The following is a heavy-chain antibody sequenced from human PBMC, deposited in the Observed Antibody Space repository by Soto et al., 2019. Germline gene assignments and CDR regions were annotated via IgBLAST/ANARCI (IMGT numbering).Heavy chain of an antibody. CDR3: ARGWEPPTYYFDY. CDR2: IYYSGST. D-gene: IGHD1-1*01. V-gene: IGHV4-31*03. CDR1: GGSISSGGYY. J-gene: IGHJ4*02. Sequence: LSLTCTVSGGSISSGGYYWSWIRQHPGKGLEWIGYIYYSGSTYYNPSLKSRVTISVDTSKNQFSLKLSSVTAADTAVYYCARGWEPPTYYFDYWGQGTLVTVSS.